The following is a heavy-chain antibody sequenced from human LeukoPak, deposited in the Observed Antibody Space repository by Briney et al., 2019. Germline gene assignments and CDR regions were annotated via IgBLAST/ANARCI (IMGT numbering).Heavy chain of an antibody. CDR1: GFTFSSSA. J-gene: IGHJ4*02. CDR2: ISSSGSTI. V-gene: IGHV3-11*01. D-gene: IGHD5-24*01. CDR3: ARDGDGYNYKLDY. Sequence: PGGSLRLSCAASGFTFSSSAMSWIRQAPGKGLEWISYISSSGSTIYYADSVKGRFTISRDNAKNSLYLQMNSLRAEDTAVYYCARDGDGYNYKLDYWGQGTLVTVSS.